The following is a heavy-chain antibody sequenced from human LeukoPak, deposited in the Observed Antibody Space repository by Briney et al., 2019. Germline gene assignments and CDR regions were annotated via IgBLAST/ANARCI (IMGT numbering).Heavy chain of an antibody. V-gene: IGHV1-69*04. Sequence: GASVKVSCKASGGTFSSYVISWVRQAPGQGLEWMGRIIPIFGIANYAQKFQGRVTITADKSTSTAYMELSSLRSEDTAVYYCARGMITSVEGAFDYWGQGTLVTVSS. CDR1: GGTFSSYV. D-gene: IGHD3-16*01. J-gene: IGHJ4*02. CDR3: ARGMITSVEGAFDY. CDR2: IIPIFGIA.